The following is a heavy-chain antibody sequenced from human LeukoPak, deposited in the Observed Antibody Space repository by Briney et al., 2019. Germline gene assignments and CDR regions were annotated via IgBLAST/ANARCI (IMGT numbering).Heavy chain of an antibody. J-gene: IGHJ4*02. CDR2: INHSAST. D-gene: IGHD3-10*01. CDR1: GGSFSGHY. V-gene: IGHV4-34*01. CDR3: ARPRYGSGSLDS. Sequence: SSETLSLTCAVYGGSFSGHYWTWLRQPPGKGLEWIGEINHSASTTYNPSLNNRVTISVDTSKNQFSLKMSSVTAADTAVYYCARPRYGSGSLDSWCQGTLVTVSS.